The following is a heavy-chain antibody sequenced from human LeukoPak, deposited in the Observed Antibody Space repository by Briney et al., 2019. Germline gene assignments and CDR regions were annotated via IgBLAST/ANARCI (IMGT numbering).Heavy chain of an antibody. V-gene: IGHV3-23*01. Sequence: GGSLRLSCAASGFTFSSYAMSWVRQAPGKGLEWVSAISGSGGSTYYADSVKGRFTISRDNSKNTLYLQMNSLRAEDTAVYYCAKDQADGVITFGGVLDYWGQGTLVTVSS. CDR3: AKDQADGVITFGGVLDY. CDR1: GFTFSSYA. J-gene: IGHJ4*02. D-gene: IGHD3-16*01. CDR2: ISGSGGST.